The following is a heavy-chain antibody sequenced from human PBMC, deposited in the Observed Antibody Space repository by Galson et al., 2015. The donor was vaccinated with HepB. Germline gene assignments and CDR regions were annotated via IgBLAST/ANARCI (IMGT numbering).Heavy chain of an antibody. D-gene: IGHD3-3*01. J-gene: IGHJ4*02. CDR2: INHSGST. CDR1: GGSFSGYY. Sequence: ETLSLTCAVYGGSFSGYYWSWIRQPPGKGLEWIGEINHSGSTNYNPSLKSRVTISVDTSKNQFSLKLSSVTAADTAVYYCARGQDRFLEWFTPPYYFDYWGQGTLVTVSS. CDR3: ARGQDRFLEWFTPPYYFDY. V-gene: IGHV4-34*01.